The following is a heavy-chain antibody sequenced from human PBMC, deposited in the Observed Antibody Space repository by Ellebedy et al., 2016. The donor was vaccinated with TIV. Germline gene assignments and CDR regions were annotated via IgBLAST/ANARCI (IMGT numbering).Heavy chain of an antibody. Sequence: GESLKISXAASGFTFSSYSMNWVRQAPGKGLEWVSSISSSSSYIYYADSVKGRFTISRDNSKNTLYLQMNSLRAEDTAVYYCARGDYLNWFDPWGQGTLVTVSS. V-gene: IGHV3-21*04. CDR2: ISSSSSYI. D-gene: IGHD4-17*01. J-gene: IGHJ5*02. CDR1: GFTFSSYS. CDR3: ARGDYLNWFDP.